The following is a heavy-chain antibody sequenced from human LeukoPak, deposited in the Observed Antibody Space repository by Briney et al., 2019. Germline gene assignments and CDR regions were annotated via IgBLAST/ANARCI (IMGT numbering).Heavy chain of an antibody. CDR1: GGTFSSYA. V-gene: IGHV1-69*05. CDR2: IIPIFGTA. J-gene: IGHJ3*02. CDR3: ARGPPIYCSSSSCYYAFYI. Sequence: SVNVSCKASGGTFSSYAISWVRQAPGQGLEWMGGIIPIFGTANYAQKFQGRVTITTDESTSTAYMELSSLRSEDTAVYYCARGPPIYCSSSSCYYAFYIWGQGTMVTVSS. D-gene: IGHD2-2*01.